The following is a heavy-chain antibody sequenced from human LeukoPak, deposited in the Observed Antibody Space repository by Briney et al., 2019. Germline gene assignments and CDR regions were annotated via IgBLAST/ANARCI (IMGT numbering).Heavy chain of an antibody. CDR2: IVGSSST. D-gene: IGHD2/OR15-2a*01. CDR3: TTFYSRLTDY. Sequence: PGGSLRLSCAASGFTFSNFAMTWVRQAPGKGLEWVSSIVGSSSTYYADSLKGRFTISRDNAKNSLYLQMNSLTAEDTAVYYCTTFYSRLTDYWGQGTVVTVSS. CDR1: GFTFSNFA. V-gene: IGHV3-21*04. J-gene: IGHJ4*02.